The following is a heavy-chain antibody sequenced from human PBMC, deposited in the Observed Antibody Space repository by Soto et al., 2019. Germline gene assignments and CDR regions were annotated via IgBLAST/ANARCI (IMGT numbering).Heavy chain of an antibody. CDR1: GGSVSSGSYY. CDR2: IYYSGST. D-gene: IGHD6-13*01. V-gene: IGHV4-61*01. J-gene: IGHJ6*02. Sequence: LSLPCTVSGGSVSSGSYYWSWIRQPPGKGLEWIGYIYYSGSTNYNPSLKSRVTISVDTSKNQFSLKLSSVTAADTAVYYCARHPIVAAAGLGMDVWGQGTTVTVSS. CDR3: ARHPIVAAAGLGMDV.